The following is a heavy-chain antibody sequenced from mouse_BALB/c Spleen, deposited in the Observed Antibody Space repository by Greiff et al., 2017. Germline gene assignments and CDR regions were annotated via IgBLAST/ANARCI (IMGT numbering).Heavy chain of an antibody. V-gene: IGHV1-12*01. J-gene: IGHJ3*01. CDR1: GYTFTSYN. D-gene: IGHD3-1*01. CDR2: IYPGNGDT. Sequence: QVQLKQPGAELVKPGASVKMSCKASGYTFTSYNMHWVKQTPGQGLEWIGAIYPGNGDTSYNQKFKGKATLTADKSSSTAYMQLSSLTSEDSAVYYCARGGAARATFAYWGQGTLVTVSA. CDR3: ARGGAARATFAY.